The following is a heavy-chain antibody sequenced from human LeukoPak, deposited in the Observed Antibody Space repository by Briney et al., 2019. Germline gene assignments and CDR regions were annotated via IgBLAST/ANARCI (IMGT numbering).Heavy chain of an antibody. CDR2: ISYDGSNK. CDR3: ARDRTGIFDY. D-gene: IGHD1-1*01. V-gene: IGHV3-30*04. Sequence: GRSLRLSCAASGFTFSSYAMHWVRQAPGKGLEWVAVISYDGSNKYYADSVKGRFTISRDNSKNTLYLQMNSLRAEDTAVYYCARDRTGIFDYRGQGTLVTVSS. CDR1: GFTFSSYA. J-gene: IGHJ4*02.